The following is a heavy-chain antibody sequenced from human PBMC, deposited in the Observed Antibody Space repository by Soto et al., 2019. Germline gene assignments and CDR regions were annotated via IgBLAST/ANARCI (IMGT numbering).Heavy chain of an antibody. Sequence: SSETLSLTCTVSGGSISSSSYYWGWIRQPPGKGLEWIGSIYYSGSTYYNPSLKSRVTISVDTSKNQFSLKLSSVTAADTAVYYCARHVDTAMVPIDYWGQGTLVTVSS. D-gene: IGHD5-18*01. CDR1: GGSISSSSYY. CDR3: ARHVDTAMVPIDY. V-gene: IGHV4-39*01. CDR2: IYYSGST. J-gene: IGHJ4*02.